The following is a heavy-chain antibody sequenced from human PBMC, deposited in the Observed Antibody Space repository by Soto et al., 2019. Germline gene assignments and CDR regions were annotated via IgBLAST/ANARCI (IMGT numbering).Heavy chain of an antibody. CDR1: GYNFGNYW. CDR2: INPGDSGT. D-gene: IGHD1-20*01. V-gene: IGHV5-51*01. J-gene: IGHJ6*02. Sequence: GESLKISCKGSGYNFGNYWIGWVRQMPGKGLEWMGVINPGDSGTTYSPSFQGQVTISADKSISTAYLQWSSLKASDTAVYYCARQHTSNWNPPNYYYYYGMDVWGQGTTVTVSS. CDR3: ARQHTSNWNPPNYYYYYGMDV.